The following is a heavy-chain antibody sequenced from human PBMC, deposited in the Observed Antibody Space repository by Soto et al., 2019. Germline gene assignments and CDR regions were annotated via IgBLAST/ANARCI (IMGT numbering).Heavy chain of an antibody. V-gene: IGHV3-23*01. CDR1: GFTFSSYS. J-gene: IGHJ1*01. D-gene: IGHD3-22*01. CDR3: ASPNRYYYDSSGYPIQH. CDR2: FRAGGDDGTT. Sequence: EVHLLESGGGLVQPGGSLRLSCVASGFTFSSYSMSWVRQAPGKGLEWVSGFRAGGDDGTTYYADSVKGRFTISRDNAKNSLYLQMNSLRAEDTAVYYCASPNRYYYDSSGYPIQHWGQGTLVTVSS.